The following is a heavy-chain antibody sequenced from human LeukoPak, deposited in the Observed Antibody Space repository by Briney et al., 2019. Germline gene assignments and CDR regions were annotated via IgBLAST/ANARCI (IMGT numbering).Heavy chain of an antibody. J-gene: IGHJ4*02. D-gene: IGHD6-6*01. CDR2: IKQDGSEK. Sequence: QTGGSLRLSCAASGFTFINYWMSWVRQAPGKGLEWVANIKQDGSEKYYVDSVEGRFTISRDNAKNSPSLQMNSLRGEDTAVYYCVRALGSSSADFWGQGTLVTVSS. V-gene: IGHV3-7*01. CDR3: VRALGSSSADF. CDR1: GFTFINYW.